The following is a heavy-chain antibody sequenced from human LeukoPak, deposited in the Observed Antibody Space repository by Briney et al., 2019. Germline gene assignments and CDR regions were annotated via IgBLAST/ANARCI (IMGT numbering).Heavy chain of an antibody. D-gene: IGHD5-24*01. Sequence: GGSLRLSCAASGFTFSGPAMHWVRQASGKGLEWVGRIRSKANSYATAYAASVKGRFTISRDDSKNTAYLQMNSLKTEDTAVYYCTLGDGYKKISGVDYWGQGTLVTVSS. CDR2: IRSKANSYAT. CDR1: GFTFSGPA. CDR3: TLGDGYKKISGVDY. V-gene: IGHV3-73*01. J-gene: IGHJ4*02.